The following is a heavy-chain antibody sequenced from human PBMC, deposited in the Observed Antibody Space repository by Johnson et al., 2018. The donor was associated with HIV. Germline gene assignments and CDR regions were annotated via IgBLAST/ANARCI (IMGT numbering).Heavy chain of an antibody. V-gene: IGHV3-7*02. CDR2: IKQDGSEK. D-gene: IGHD4-11*01. Sequence: VQLVESGGGVVQPGRSLRLSCAASGFSFSRYVMHWVRQAPGKGLEWVANIKQDGSEKYYVDSVKGRFTISRDNAKNSLYLQMNSLRAEDTAVYYCARSLRRLQRVFDAFDIWGQGTMVTVSS. J-gene: IGHJ3*02. CDR1: GFSFSRYV. CDR3: ARSLRRLQRVFDAFDI.